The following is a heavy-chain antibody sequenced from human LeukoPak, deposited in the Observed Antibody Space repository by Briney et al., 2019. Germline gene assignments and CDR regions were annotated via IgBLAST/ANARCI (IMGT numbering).Heavy chain of an antibody. J-gene: IGHJ4*02. D-gene: IGHD5-18*01. V-gene: IGHV4-59*01. CDR1: GGSISSYY. CDR3: ARGFEYNYRYTFGY. CDR2: IYSGST. Sequence: SETLSLTCTVPGGSISSYYWSWIRQPPGKGLEWIGCIYSGSTDYNPSLKSRVTISVDTSRNQFSLQLSSVTAADTAVYYCARGFEYNYRYTFGYWGQGTLVTVSS.